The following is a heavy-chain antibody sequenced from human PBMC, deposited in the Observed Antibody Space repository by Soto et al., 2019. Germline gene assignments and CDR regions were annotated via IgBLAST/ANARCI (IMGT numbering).Heavy chain of an antibody. CDR3: ANDDSDAFDI. CDR1: GFTFSSYG. V-gene: IGHV3-30*18. D-gene: IGHD3-3*01. CDR2: ISYDGSNK. J-gene: IGHJ3*02. Sequence: GGSLRLSCAASGFTFSSYGMHWVRQAPGKGLEWVAVISYDGSNKYYADSVKGRFTISRDNSKNTLYLQMNSLRAEDTAVYYCANDDSDAFDIWGQGTMVTVSS.